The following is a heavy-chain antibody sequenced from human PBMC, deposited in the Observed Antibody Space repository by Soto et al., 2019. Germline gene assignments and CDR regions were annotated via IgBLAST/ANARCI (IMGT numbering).Heavy chain of an antibody. Sequence: QVQLVQSGAEMRKPGASVKVSCETSGYTFINYGISWVRQAPGEGLAWMGWINGYNGNTNYAQNFQGRVAMTTDTSTSTVYMELRNLRSDDTAVYYCARGDSPVQFDYWGQGTLVTVSS. CDR3: ARGDSPVQFDY. CDR2: INGYNGNT. J-gene: IGHJ4*02. D-gene: IGHD4-4*01. CDR1: GYTFINYG. V-gene: IGHV1-18*01.